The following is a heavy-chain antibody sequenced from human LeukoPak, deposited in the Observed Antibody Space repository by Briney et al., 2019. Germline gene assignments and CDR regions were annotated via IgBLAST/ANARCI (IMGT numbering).Heavy chain of an antibody. CDR2: IIPIFGTA. CDR3: ARDRRRSITGTIPNWFDP. CDR1: GGTFTSYA. V-gene: IGHV1-69*05. Sequence: SVKVSCKASGGTFTSYAISWVRQAPGQGLEWMGGIIPIFGTANYAQKFQGRVTITTDESTSTAYMELSSLRSEDTAVYYCARDRRRSITGTIPNWFDPWGQGTLVTVSS. D-gene: IGHD1-7*01. J-gene: IGHJ5*02.